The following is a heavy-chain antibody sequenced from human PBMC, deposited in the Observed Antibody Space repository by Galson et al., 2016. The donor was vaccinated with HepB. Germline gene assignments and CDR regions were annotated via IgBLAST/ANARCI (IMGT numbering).Heavy chain of an antibody. V-gene: IGHV3-23*01. CDR3: VKESPVRGNHFEY. CDR2: ISATGGTT. D-gene: IGHD3-16*01. Sequence: RQAPGKGLQWVSAISATGGTTYYGESVKGRFTISRDNSKNTLYLQMNSLRAEDTAVYYCVKESPVRGNHFEYWGQGTLVTVSS. J-gene: IGHJ4*02.